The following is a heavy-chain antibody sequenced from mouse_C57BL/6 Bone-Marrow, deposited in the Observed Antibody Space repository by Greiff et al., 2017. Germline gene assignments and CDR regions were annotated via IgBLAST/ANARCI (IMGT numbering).Heavy chain of an antibody. V-gene: IGHV1-64*01. CDR2: INPNSGST. D-gene: IGHD2-5*01. J-gene: IGHJ4*01. CDR3: ARESKRGSMDY. Sequence: QVQLQQPGAELVKPGASVKLSCKASGYTFTSYWMHWVKQRPGQGLEWIGMINPNSGSTNYNEKFKSKATLTVDKSSSTAYMQLSSLTSEDSAVYSCARESKRGSMDYWGQGTSVTVSS. CDR1: GYTFTSYW.